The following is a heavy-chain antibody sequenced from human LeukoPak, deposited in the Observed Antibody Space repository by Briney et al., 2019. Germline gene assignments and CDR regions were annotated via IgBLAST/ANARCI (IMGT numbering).Heavy chain of an antibody. CDR3: ARGPSGYHNT. Sequence: GGSLRLSCAASGFTFSSCSMNWVRQAPGKGLEWVSFISSSSSYIYYADSVKGRFTISRDNAKNSLYLQMNSLRAEYTAVYYCARGPSGYHNTGGQGTLVTVSS. J-gene: IGHJ4*02. V-gene: IGHV3-21*01. CDR2: ISSSSSYI. CDR1: GFTFSSCS. D-gene: IGHD5-12*01.